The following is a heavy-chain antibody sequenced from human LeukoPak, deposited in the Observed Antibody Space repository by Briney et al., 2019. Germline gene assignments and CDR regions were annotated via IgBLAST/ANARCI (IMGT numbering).Heavy chain of an antibody. CDR2: IYYSGST. CDR3: ARVRSWSGGSWYQVPYYYYMDV. J-gene: IGHJ6*03. D-gene: IGHD2-15*01. CDR1: GGSISCYY. V-gene: IGHV4-59*01. Sequence: SETLSLTCTVSGGSISCYYWSWIRQPPGKGLEWIGYIYYSGSTNYNPSLKSRVTISVDTSKNQFSLKLSSVTAADTAGYYCARVRSWSGGSWYQVPYYYYMDVGGKGTTVTVSS.